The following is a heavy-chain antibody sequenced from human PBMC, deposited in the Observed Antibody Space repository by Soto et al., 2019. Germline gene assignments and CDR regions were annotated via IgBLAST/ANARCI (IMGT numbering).Heavy chain of an antibody. CDR3: AKDSRSHPQGWFDP. Sequence: EVQLLESGGGLVQPGESLRLSCAASGFTFSSYAMTWVRKPQGKGLKWVSSISGSGDYTYFADSVKARFTISRDNSKDTLYLQMSSLRVEDTAIYYCAKDSRSHPQGWFDPWGQGTLVTVSS. J-gene: IGHJ5*02. CDR1: GFTFSSYA. D-gene: IGHD2-15*01. V-gene: IGHV3-23*01. CDR2: ISGSGDYT.